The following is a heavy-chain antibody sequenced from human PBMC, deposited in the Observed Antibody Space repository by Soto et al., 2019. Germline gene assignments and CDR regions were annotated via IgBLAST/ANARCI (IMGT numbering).Heavy chain of an antibody. D-gene: IGHD6-19*01. CDR1: GGSISSYY. V-gene: IGHV4-59*01. CDR2: IYYSGST. Sequence: SETLSLTCTVSGGSISSYYWSWIRQPPGKGLEWIGYIYYSGSTNYNPSLKSRVTISVDTSKNQFSLKVSSVTAADTAVYYCARVAYSSGHFDYWGLGTLVTVSS. J-gene: IGHJ4*02. CDR3: ARVAYSSGHFDY.